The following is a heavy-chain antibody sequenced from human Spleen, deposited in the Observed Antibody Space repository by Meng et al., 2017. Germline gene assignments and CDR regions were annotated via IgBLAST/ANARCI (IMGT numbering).Heavy chain of an antibody. V-gene: IGHV1-2*06. J-gene: IGHJ4*02. Sequence: ASVKVSCKPSGYNFPDYYIHWVRRAPGQGLEWMGRINPKSGDTHYAQKFQARVTMTGDTSISTAYMELSVLRSDDTAMDYCARDEDISAAGKLFGDYWGQGTLVTVSS. D-gene: IGHD6-25*01. CDR3: ARDEDISAAGKLFGDY. CDR2: INPKSGDT. CDR1: GYNFPDYY.